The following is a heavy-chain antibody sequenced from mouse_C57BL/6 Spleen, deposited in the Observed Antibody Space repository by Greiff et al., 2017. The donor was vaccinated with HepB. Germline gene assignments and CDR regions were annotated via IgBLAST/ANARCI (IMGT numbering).Heavy chain of an antibody. CDR3: TRGDYYGSKRFAY. Sequence: QVQLQQSGAELVRPGASVTLSCKASGYTFTDYEMHWVKQTPVHGLEWIGAIDPETGGTAYNQKFKGKAILTADKSSSTAYMELRSLTSEDSAVYYCTRGDYYGSKRFAYGGQGTLVTVSA. CDR1: GYTFTDYE. D-gene: IGHD1-1*01. J-gene: IGHJ3*01. CDR2: IDPETGGT. V-gene: IGHV1-15*01.